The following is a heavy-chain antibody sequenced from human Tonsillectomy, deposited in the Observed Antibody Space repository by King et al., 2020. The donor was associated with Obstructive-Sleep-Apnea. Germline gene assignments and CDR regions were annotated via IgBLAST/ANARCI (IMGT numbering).Heavy chain of an antibody. D-gene: IGHD6-13*01. J-gene: IGHJ6*02. Sequence: QLQESGPGLVKPSETLSLTCTVSGFSISSDYYWGWIRQPPGKGLEWIGSIYHSGSTYYNPSLKSRVTISVDTSKNQFSLRLSSLTATATAVYFCARANSNTWNYYFYYGMDVWGQGTTVTVSS. V-gene: IGHV4-38-2*02. CDR3: ARANSNTWNYYFYYGMDV. CDR2: IYHSGST. CDR1: GFSISSDYY.